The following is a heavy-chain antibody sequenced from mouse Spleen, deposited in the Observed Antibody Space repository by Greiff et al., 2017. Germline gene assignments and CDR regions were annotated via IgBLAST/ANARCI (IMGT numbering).Heavy chain of an antibody. CDR3: ARRLYDGYYDYAMDY. V-gene: IGHV5-9-1*01. Sequence: EVKLVESGGGLVKPGGSLKLSCAASGFTFSSYAMSWVRQTPEKRLEWVATISSGGSYTYYPDSVKGRFTISRDNAKNTLYLQMSSLRSEDTAMYFWARRLYDGYYDYAMDYWGQGTSVTVSS. CDR2: ISSGGSYT. J-gene: IGHJ4*01. D-gene: IGHD2-3*01. CDR1: GFTFSSYA.